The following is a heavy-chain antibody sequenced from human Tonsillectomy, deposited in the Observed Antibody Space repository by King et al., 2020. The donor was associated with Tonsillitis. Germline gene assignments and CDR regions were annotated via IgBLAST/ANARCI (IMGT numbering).Heavy chain of an antibody. CDR1: VFSLSTSELG. D-gene: IGHD2-2*01. J-gene: IGHJ4*02. CDR3: AHRLTSSFFHY. V-gene: IGHV2-5*01. CDR2: IFWNDYK. Sequence: TLKESGPTLVKPTQTLTLTCTFSVFSLSTSELGVGWIRQPPSKALELLALIFWNDYKHYIPSLKGRLTITKDTSKNQVVLTLTNIDPVDTATYYCAHRLTSSFFHYWGQGTLVTVSS.